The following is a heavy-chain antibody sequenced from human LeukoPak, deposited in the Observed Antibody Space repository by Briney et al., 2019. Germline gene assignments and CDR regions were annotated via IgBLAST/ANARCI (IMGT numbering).Heavy chain of an antibody. V-gene: IGHV1-18*01. CDR2: ISAYNTNT. Sequence: GASVKVSCKASGYTFTNYAISWVRQAPGQGLEWMGWISAYNTNTNYAQNLQGRVTMTTDTSTSTAYMELRSLRSDDTAVYYCARVVVGEPVVPIAGYFDYWGQGTLVIVSS. CDR3: ARVVVGEPVVPIAGYFDY. CDR1: GYTFTNYA. D-gene: IGHD2-2*01. J-gene: IGHJ4*02.